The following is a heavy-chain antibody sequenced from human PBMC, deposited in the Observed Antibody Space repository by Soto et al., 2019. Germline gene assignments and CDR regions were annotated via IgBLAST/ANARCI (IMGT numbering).Heavy chain of an antibody. V-gene: IGHV2-5*01. D-gene: IGHD2-15*01. CDR2: IYWNDDK. CDR1: GFSLSTSGVG. CDR3: AHSLVVVVAAPYYFDY. J-gene: IGHJ4*02. Sequence: QITLKESGPTLVKPTQTLTLACTFSGFSLSTSGVGVGWIRQPPGKALEWLALIYWNDDKRYSPSLKSRLTITKDTSKNQVALTMTNMDPVDTATYYCAHSLVVVVAAPYYFDYWGQGTLVTVSS.